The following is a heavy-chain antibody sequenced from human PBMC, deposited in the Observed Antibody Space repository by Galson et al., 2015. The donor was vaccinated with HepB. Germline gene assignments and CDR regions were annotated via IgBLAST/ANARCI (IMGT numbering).Heavy chain of an antibody. CDR2: IDPADSYT. J-gene: IGHJ6*02. CDR1: GYNFDSYW. V-gene: IGHV5-10-1*01. Sequence: SGAEVKKPGESLKISCKASGYNFDSYWITWVRQMPGRGLEWMGRIDPADSYTNYSPSLQGHVTISADKSISTAYLQWSSLKASDTAMYYCARSRGLVVGTKLLYYYGMDVWGQGTTVTASS. CDR3: ARSRGLVVGTKLLYYYGMDV. D-gene: IGHD1-26*01.